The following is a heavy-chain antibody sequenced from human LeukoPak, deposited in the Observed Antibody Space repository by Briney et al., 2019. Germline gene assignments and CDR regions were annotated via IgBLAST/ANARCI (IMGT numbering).Heavy chain of an antibody. J-gene: IGHJ4*02. CDR1: GFTFSSYW. Sequence: GGSLRLSCAASGFTFSSYWMHWVRQAPGKGLVWVSRINSDGSSTTYADSVKGRFTISRDNAKNTLYLQMNSLRAEDTAVYYCARVGSSSWYESDYWGQGTLVTVSS. V-gene: IGHV3-74*01. CDR2: INSDGSST. D-gene: IGHD6-13*01. CDR3: ARVGSSSWYESDY.